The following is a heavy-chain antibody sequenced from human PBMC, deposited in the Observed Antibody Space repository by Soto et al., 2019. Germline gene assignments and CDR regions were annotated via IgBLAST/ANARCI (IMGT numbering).Heavy chain of an antibody. CDR3: ARGEVTYEFDY. CDR2: IYHSGST. D-gene: IGHD2-21*02. J-gene: IGHJ4*02. V-gene: IGHV4-38-2*01. Sequence: PSETLSLTCAVCGYSISSGYYWGWIRQPPGKGLEWIGYIYHSGSTYYNPSLKSRVTISVASKNHFSLKLSSVTAADTAVYYCARGEVTYEFDYWGQGTLVTVSS. CDR1: GYSISSGYY.